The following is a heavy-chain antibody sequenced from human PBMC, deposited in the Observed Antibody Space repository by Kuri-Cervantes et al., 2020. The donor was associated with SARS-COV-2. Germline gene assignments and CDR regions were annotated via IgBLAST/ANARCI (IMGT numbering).Heavy chain of an antibody. D-gene: IGHD2-15*01. CDR2: IYYSGST. CDR1: GGSISSYY. J-gene: IGHJ6*02. V-gene: IGHV4-59*01. CDR3: AGLMGRDYYYYGMDV. Sequence: GSLRLSCTVSGGSISSYYWSWIRQPPGKGLEWIGYIYYSGSTNYNPSLKSRVTISVDTSKNQFSLKLSSVTAADTAVYYCAGLMGRDYYYYGMDVWDQGTTVTVSS.